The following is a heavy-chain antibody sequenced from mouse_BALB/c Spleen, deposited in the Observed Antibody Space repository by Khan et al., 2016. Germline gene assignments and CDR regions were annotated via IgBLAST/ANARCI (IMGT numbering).Heavy chain of an antibody. CDR2: IHPSDSET. J-gene: IGHJ4*01. CDR3: ARSGYGHLPYYAMDY. V-gene: IGHV1-74*01. Sequence: QVQLQQSGAELVRPGASVKLSCKASGYSFTSYWRNWVKQRPGQGLEWIGMIHPSDSETTLNQTFKDKATLTVDKSSSTTYMQLSSPTSEDSAVYYCARSGYGHLPYYAMDYWGQGTSVTVSS. D-gene: IGHD3-1*01. CDR1: GYSFTSYW.